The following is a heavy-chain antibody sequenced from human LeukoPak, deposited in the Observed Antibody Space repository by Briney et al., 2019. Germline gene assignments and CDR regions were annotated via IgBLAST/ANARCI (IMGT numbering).Heavy chain of an antibody. D-gene: IGHD6-19*01. CDR1: GDSVSSNRGA. CDR2: TYYRSKWYN. Sequence: SQTLSLTCAISGDSVSSNRGAWNWIRQSPSRGLEWLERTYYRSKWYNDYAVSVKSRIIINTDTSKNQFSLQLNSVTPEDTSVYYCASEKVTGTHSFDYWSQGTLVTVSS. V-gene: IGHV6-1*01. CDR3: ASEKVTGTHSFDY. J-gene: IGHJ4*02.